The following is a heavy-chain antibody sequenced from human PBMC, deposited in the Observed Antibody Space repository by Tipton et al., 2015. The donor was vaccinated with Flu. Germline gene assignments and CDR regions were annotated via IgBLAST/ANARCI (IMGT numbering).Heavy chain of an antibody. Sequence: QLVQSGAEVKKPGESLKISCKGSGYNFAKHWIGWVRQMPGKGLEWMGIIYPGDSDIIYSQSFQGQVTISADEPITTAYLQWSSLKASDSAIYYCARREGGGGCSFDYWGQGPLVTVSP. D-gene: IGHD2-15*01. J-gene: IGHJ4*02. V-gene: IGHV5-51*01. CDR3: ARREGGGGCSFDY. CDR2: IYPGDSDI. CDR1: GYNFAKHW.